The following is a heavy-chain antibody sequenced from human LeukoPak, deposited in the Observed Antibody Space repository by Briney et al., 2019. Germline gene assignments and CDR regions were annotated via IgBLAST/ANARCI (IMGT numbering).Heavy chain of an antibody. J-gene: IGHJ4*02. D-gene: IGHD6-13*01. CDR3: ARGVAGPED. Sequence: SVKVSCKASGGTFSSYAISWVRQAPGQGLEWMGRIIPILGIANYAQKFQGRVTMTTDTSTSTAYMELRSLRSDDTAVYYCARGVAGPEDWGQGTLVTVSS. V-gene: IGHV1-69*04. CDR1: GGTFSSYA. CDR2: IIPILGIA.